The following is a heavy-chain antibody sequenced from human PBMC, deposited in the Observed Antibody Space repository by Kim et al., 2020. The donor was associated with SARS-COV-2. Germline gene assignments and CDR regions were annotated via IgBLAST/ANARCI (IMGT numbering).Heavy chain of an antibody. D-gene: IGHD3-22*01. Sequence: SVKVSCKASGFTFTSSAVQWVRQARGQRLEWIGWIVVGSGNTNYAQKFQERVTITRDMSTSTAYMELSSLRSEDTAVYYCAADPYYYDSSGYAKFGYGMDVWGQGTTVTVSS. CDR2: IVVGSGNT. CDR1: GFTFTSSA. J-gene: IGHJ6*02. CDR3: AADPYYYDSSGYAKFGYGMDV. V-gene: IGHV1-58*01.